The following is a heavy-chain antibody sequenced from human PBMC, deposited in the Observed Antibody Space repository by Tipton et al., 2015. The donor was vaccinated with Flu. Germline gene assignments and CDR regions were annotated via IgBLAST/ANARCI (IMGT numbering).Heavy chain of an antibody. CDR3: ARDNLNWFDP. CDR1: GGSISSYY. Sequence: LRLSCTVSGGSISSYYWSWIRQPAGKGLEWIGRIYTSGSTNYNPSLKSRVTMSVDTSKNQFSLKLSSVTAADTAVYYCARDNLNWFDPWGQGTLVTVSS. J-gene: IGHJ5*02. V-gene: IGHV4-4*07. CDR2: IYTSGST.